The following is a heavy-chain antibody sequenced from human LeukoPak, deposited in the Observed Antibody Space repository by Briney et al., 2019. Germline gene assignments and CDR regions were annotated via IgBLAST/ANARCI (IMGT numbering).Heavy chain of an antibody. Sequence: GASVKVSCKASGGTFSSYAISWVRQAPGQGLEWMGGIIPIFGTANYAQKFQGRVTITADESTSTAYMELSSLRSEDTAVYYCARESVYSLRGDETDDAFDIWGQGTMVTVSS. V-gene: IGHV1-69*13. CDR2: IIPIFGTA. J-gene: IGHJ3*02. CDR3: ARESVYSLRGDETDDAFDI. D-gene: IGHD2-15*01. CDR1: GGTFSSYA.